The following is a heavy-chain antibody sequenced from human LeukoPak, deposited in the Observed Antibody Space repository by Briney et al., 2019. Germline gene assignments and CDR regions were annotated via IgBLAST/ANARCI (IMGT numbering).Heavy chain of an antibody. J-gene: IGHJ4*02. Sequence: SGTLSLTCAVSVGSLCSSKWWSGVGQPPGKGWGWFGEIFHRGSTNYNPSLKSRVTISVDKSKNQFSLKLSSVPAADTAVYYCARVAYYSDRSAFAFFDYWPRETLLSVPP. CDR1: VGSLCSSKW. V-gene: IGHV4-4*02. CDR2: IFHRGST. D-gene: IGHD3-22*01. CDR3: ARVAYYSDRSAFAFFDY.